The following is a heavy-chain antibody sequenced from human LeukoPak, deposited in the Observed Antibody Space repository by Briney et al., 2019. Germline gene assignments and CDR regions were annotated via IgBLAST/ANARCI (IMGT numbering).Heavy chain of an antibody. CDR2: IYYSGST. J-gene: IGHJ6*02. CDR1: GGSISSGGYY. Sequence: SETLFLTCTVSGGSISSGGYYWSWIRQHPGKGLEWIGYIYYSGSTYYNPSLKSRVTISVDTSKNQFSLKLSSVTAADTAVYYCARNVVVTAHQPYYYYGMDVWGQGTTVTVSS. V-gene: IGHV4-31*03. CDR3: ARNVVVTAHQPYYYYGMDV. D-gene: IGHD2-21*02.